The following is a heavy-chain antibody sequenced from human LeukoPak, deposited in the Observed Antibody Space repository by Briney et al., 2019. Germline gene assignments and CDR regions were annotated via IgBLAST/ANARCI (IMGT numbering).Heavy chain of an antibody. CDR2: INHSGST. Sequence: ASETLSLTCAVYGGSFSGYYWSWIRQPPGKGLEWIGEINHSGSTNYNPSLKSRVTISVDTSKNQFSLKLSSVTAADTAVYYCAATSGEWDYWGQGTLVTVSS. CDR1: GGSFSGYY. CDR3: AATSGEWDY. V-gene: IGHV4-34*01. D-gene: IGHD7-27*01. J-gene: IGHJ4*02.